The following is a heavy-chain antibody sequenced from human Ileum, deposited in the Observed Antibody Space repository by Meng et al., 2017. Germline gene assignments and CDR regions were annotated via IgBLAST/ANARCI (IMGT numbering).Heavy chain of an antibody. V-gene: IGHV3-7*01. Sequence: GESLKISCAVSGFTFSSYWMSWVRQAPGKGLEWLAHISHDGSRQYYVDSVKGRFTISRDNAQNSLYLQMNSLRAEDTAVYYCARDGYGEGYWGQGTLVTVSS. D-gene: IGHD4-17*01. J-gene: IGHJ4*02. CDR3: ARDGYGEGY. CDR2: ISHDGSRQ. CDR1: GFTFSSYW.